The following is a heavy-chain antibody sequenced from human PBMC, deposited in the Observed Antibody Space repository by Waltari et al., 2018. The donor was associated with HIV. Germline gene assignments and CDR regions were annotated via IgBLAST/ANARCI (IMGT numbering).Heavy chain of an antibody. V-gene: IGHV1-18*01. CDR1: GYTFSAYT. D-gene: IGHD3-10*01. CDR3: ARGVSIVRGVMIRGHMDV. Sequence: VQLVQSGAEMRKPGASVKVSCRASGYTFSAYTISCLRQAPGQGLEWMGWISGYNGNTNYAQKFQGRVNMTTDTSTRTAHMELRSLRSDDTAVYYCARGVSIVRGVMIRGHMDVWGQGTTVTVSS. J-gene: IGHJ6*02. CDR2: ISGYNGNT.